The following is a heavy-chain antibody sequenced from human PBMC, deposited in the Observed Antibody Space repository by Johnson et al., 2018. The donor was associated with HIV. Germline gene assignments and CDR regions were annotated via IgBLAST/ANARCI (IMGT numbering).Heavy chain of an antibody. Sequence: VQLVESGGGLIQPGGSLRLSCAASGFTVSSNYMSWVRQAPGKGLVWVSRIRNDGSVTTYADSVKGRFFISSDNSKNALYLQMNSLRAEDTAVYYCAKDILVGARGGAFDIWGQGTMVTVSS. CDR3: AKDILVGARGGAFDI. V-gene: IGHV3-74*02. CDR2: IRNDGSVT. J-gene: IGHJ3*02. CDR1: GFTVSSNY. D-gene: IGHD1-26*01.